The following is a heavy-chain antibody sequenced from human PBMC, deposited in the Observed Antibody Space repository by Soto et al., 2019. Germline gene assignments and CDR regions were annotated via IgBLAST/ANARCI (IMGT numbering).Heavy chain of an antibody. CDR2: ISVSVGST. J-gene: IGHJ4*02. Sequence: PGGSLRLSCGVSGSPFAPSTMSWVRQAPGKGLEWVSTISVSVGSTYSADSVQGRFTVSSDISDNTLFLRMTSLTADDTAVYFCAKRDVPHSTSNAYFYDHWGRGVLVTVSS. CDR1: GSPFAPST. CDR3: AKRDVPHSTSNAYFYDH. V-gene: IGHV3-23*01. D-gene: IGHD2-21*02.